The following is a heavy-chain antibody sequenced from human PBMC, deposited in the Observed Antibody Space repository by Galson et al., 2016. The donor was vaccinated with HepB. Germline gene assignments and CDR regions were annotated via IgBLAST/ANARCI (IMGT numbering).Heavy chain of an antibody. CDR3: ARGLPGFYFSS. CDR1: GDSVSSYSGA. D-gene: IGHD2-15*01. Sequence: CAISGDSVSSYSGAWDWLRQSPSRGLEWLGRTYYRSRWYNDYAGSVKGRITIEADTSKNLFSLQLTSVTVADTAGYYCARGLPGFYFSSWGQGTLVTVSS. V-gene: IGHV6-1*01. J-gene: IGHJ4*02. CDR2: TYYRSRWYN.